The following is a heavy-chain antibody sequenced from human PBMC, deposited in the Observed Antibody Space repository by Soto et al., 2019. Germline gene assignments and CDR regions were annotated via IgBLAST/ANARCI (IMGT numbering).Heavy chain of an antibody. Sequence: SGPTLVNPTQTLTLTCTFSGFSLSTSGMCVSWIRQPPGKALEWLARIDWDDDKYYSTSLKTRLTISKDTSKNQVVLTMTNMDPVDTATYYCARASTVHDFWSGYSSLQFDYWGQGTLVTVSS. J-gene: IGHJ4*02. D-gene: IGHD3-3*01. CDR3: ARASTVHDFWSGYSSLQFDY. CDR2: IDWDDDK. CDR1: GFSLSTSGMC. V-gene: IGHV2-70*11.